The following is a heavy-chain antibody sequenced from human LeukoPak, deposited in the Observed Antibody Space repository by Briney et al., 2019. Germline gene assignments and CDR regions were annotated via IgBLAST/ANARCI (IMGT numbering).Heavy chain of an antibody. CDR2: ISGSGGST. D-gene: IGHD3-3*01. J-gene: IGHJ6*03. V-gene: IGHV3-23*01. CDR1: GFTFSSYA. Sequence: GGSLLLSCASSGFTFSSYAMSWVRQAPGKGVEGVSAISGSGGSTYYADSVKGRFTISRDNSKNTLYLQMNSLRAQDTAVYYCANDLDYDFWSGYRNPYYMDVWGKGTTVTVSS. CDR3: ANDLDYDFWSGYRNPYYMDV.